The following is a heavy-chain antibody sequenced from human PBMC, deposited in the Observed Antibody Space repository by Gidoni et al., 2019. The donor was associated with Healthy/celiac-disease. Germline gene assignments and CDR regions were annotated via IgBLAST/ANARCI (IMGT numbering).Heavy chain of an antibody. CDR3: ASPYGGNPGDYFDY. CDR2: IWYDGSNK. V-gene: IGHV3-33*01. D-gene: IGHD2-15*01. Sequence: QVQLVVSGGGVVQPGRSLRLSWAASGVTFSSYGMHWVRQAPGKGLEWVAVIWYDGSNKYYADSVKGRFTISRDNSKNTLYLQMNSLRAEDTAVYYCASPYGGNPGDYFDYWGQGTLVTVSS. J-gene: IGHJ4*02. CDR1: GVTFSSYG.